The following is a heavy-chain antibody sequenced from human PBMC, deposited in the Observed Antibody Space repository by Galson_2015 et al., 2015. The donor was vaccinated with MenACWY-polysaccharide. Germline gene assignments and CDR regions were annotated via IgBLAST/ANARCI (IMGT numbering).Heavy chain of an antibody. CDR1: GFTFSSYA. Sequence: SLRLSCAASGFTFSSYAMSWVRQAPGKGLDWVSFISSTSSHIYYADSVKGRFTISRDNAKNSLFLQMNSLRAEDTAVYYCARVTYSSGSEFDYWGQGTLVTVSS. V-gene: IGHV3-21*01. D-gene: IGHD6-19*01. CDR2: ISSTSSHI. CDR3: ARVTYSSGSEFDY. J-gene: IGHJ4*02.